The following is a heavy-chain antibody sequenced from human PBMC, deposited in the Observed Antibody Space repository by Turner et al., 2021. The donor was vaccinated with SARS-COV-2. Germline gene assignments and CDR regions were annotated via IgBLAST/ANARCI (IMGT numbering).Heavy chain of an antibody. CDR1: GGSISSGGYY. CDR3: ARDHLDPSTVTTWRGFDP. D-gene: IGHD4-17*01. J-gene: IGHJ5*02. Sequence: QVQLQESGPGLVKPSQNLSLTCTVSGGSISSGGYYWSWVRQHPGKGLEWIGYIYYSGSTYYNPSLKSRVTISVDTSKNQFSLKLSSLTAADTALYYCARDHLDPSTVTTWRGFDPWCQGTLVTVSS. V-gene: IGHV4-31*03. CDR2: IYYSGST.